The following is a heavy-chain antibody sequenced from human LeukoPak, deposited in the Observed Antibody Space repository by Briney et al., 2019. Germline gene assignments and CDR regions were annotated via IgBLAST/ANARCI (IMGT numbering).Heavy chain of an antibody. D-gene: IGHD3-9*01. CDR2: ISYDGSNK. CDR3: AKVDTHFDWLPPRF. CDR1: GFTFSSYS. V-gene: IGHV3-30*18. J-gene: IGHJ4*02. Sequence: GGSLRLSCAASGFTFSSYSMNWVRQAPGKGLEWVAVISYDGSNKYYADSVKGRFTISRDNSKNTLYLQMNSLRAEDTAVYYCAKVDTHFDWLPPRFWGQGTLVTASS.